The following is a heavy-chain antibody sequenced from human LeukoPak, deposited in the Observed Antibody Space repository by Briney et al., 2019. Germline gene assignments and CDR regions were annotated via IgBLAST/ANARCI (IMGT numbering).Heavy chain of an antibody. CDR2: MNPNSGNT. V-gene: IGHV1-8*02. J-gene: IGHJ5*02. Sequence: GASVKVSCKASGYTFTSYDINWVRQATGQGLEWMGWMNPNSGNTGYAQKFQGRIIMTSDTSTSTIYMELSSLKSDDTAVYYCARGDIDHWGQGTLVTVSS. CDR1: GYTFTSYD. CDR3: ARGDIDH. D-gene: IGHD2-15*01.